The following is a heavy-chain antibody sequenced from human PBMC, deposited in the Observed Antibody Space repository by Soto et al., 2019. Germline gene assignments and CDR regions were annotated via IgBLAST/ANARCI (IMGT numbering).Heavy chain of an antibody. Sequence: SETLSRTCSVSGGSISTYDCNWIRQPAGKGLEWIGRIDSSGNTNYSPSLKSRVTLSFDTSKNQFSLKLSSVTAADTAVYYCARGGHDFWSGPFDYWGQGTPVTVS. CDR1: GGSISTYD. D-gene: IGHD3-3*01. J-gene: IGHJ4*02. V-gene: IGHV4-4*07. CDR2: IDSSGNT. CDR3: ARGGHDFWSGPFDY.